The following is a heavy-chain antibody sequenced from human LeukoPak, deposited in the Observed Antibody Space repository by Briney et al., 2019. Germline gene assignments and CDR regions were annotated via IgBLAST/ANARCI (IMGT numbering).Heavy chain of an antibody. CDR1: GGSVSSGTYY. CDR3: ARAQLICSSTSCYHNWFDP. V-gene: IGHV4-61*01. D-gene: IGHD2-2*01. CDR2: IYYSGST. J-gene: IGHJ5*02. Sequence: PSETLSLTCTVSGGSVSSGTYYWSWIRQPPGEGLEWIGYIYYSGSTNYNPSLKSRVTISVDTSKNQFSLKLSSVTAADTAVYYCARAQLICSSTSCYHNWFDPWGQGTLVTVSS.